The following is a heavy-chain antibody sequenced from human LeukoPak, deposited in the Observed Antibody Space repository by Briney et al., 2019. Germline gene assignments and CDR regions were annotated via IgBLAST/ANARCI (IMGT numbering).Heavy chain of an antibody. V-gene: IGHV1-69*04. CDR3: ARLITASTPSDVRIES. Sequence: EASVTVSCKASGGTFSSYAISWVRQSPGQGLEWMGRIIPILGIANYAQKFQGRVTITADKSTSTAYMELSSLRSEDTAVYYCARLITASTPSDVRIESWGQGTLVTVSS. J-gene: IGHJ4*02. CDR2: IIPILGIA. D-gene: IGHD3-16*01. CDR1: GGTFSSYA.